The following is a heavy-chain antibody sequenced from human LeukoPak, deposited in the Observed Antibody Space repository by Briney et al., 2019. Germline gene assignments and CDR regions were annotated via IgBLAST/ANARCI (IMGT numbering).Heavy chain of an antibody. D-gene: IGHD2-21*02. CDR3: ATPRTCGGDCYVAFDI. V-gene: IGHV1-69*13. CDR2: IIPIFGTA. Sequence: ASVKVSCKASGGTFSSYAISWVRQAPGQGLEWMGGIIPIFGTANYAQKFQGRVTITADESTSTAYMELSSLRSEDTAVYYCATPRTCGGDCYVAFDIWGQRDNGHRLF. CDR1: GGTFSSYA. J-gene: IGHJ3*02.